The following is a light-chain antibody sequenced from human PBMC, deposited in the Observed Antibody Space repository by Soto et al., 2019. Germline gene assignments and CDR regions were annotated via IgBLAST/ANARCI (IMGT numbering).Light chain of an antibody. J-gene: IGKJ5*01. CDR3: QHRYNWPPIT. CDR2: DTS. Sequence: EILLTQSPATLSLSPGERASLACRASQSVSSNLAWYQQKPGQAPRLLIYDTSNRATGVPARFSGSGSGTDFTLTISSLEPEDFAVYYCQHRYNWPPITFGQGTRLEIK. CDR1: QSVSSN. V-gene: IGKV3-11*01.